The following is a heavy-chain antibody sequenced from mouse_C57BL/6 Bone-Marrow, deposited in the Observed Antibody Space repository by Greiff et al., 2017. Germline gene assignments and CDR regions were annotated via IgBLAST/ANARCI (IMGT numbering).Heavy chain of an antibody. CDR1: GYSITSGYY. V-gene: IGHV3-6*01. CDR2: ISYDGSN. D-gene: IGHD1-1*01. J-gene: IGHJ2*01. Sequence: EVKLMESGPGLVKPSQSLSLTCSVTGYSITSGYYWNWIRQFPGNKLEWMGYISYDGSNNYNPSLKNRISITRDTSKNQFFLKLNSVTTEDTATYYCAIITGNFDYWGQGTTLTVSS. CDR3: AIITGNFDY.